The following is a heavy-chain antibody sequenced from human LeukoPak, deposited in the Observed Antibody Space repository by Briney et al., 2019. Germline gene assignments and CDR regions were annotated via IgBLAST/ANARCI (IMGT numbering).Heavy chain of an antibody. Sequence: SETLSLTCTVSGGSISSSSYYWGWIRQPPGKGLEWNGSIYYSGSTYYNPSLKSRVTISVDTSKNQFSLKLSSVTAADTAVYYCASNYYDSSGYSNSNWFDPWGQGTLVTVSS. J-gene: IGHJ5*02. CDR1: GGSISSSSYY. V-gene: IGHV4-39*01. CDR2: IYYSGST. CDR3: ASNYYDSSGYSNSNWFDP. D-gene: IGHD3-22*01.